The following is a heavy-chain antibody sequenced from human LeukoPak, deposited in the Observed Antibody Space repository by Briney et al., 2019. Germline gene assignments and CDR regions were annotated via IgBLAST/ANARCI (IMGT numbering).Heavy chain of an antibody. V-gene: IGHV3-49*04. CDR2: IGSKAYGGTT. D-gene: IGHD3-22*01. CDR3: TSPRGTYYDSSGYYPIDY. J-gene: IGHJ4*02. Sequence: PGGSLRLSCTASGFTFGDYAMSWVRQAPGKGLEWVGFIGSKAYGGTTEYAASVKGRFTISRDDSKSIAYLQMNSLKTEDTAVYYCTSPRGTYYDSSGYYPIDYWGQGTLVTVSS. CDR1: GFTFGDYA.